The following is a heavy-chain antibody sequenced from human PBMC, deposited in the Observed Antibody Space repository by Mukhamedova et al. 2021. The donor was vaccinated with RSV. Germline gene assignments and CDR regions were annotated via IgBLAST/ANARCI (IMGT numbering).Heavy chain of an antibody. D-gene: IGHD2-2*01. Sequence: GLEWVSVIFSGGSITYYADSVKGRFTISRDNSKNTLYLQMNSLRAEDTAVYYCAKYGSPAGVWYYFEHWGQGTLVTVSS. J-gene: IGHJ4*01. V-gene: IGHV3-23*03. CDR3: AKYGSPAGVWYYFEH. CDR2: IFSGGSIT.